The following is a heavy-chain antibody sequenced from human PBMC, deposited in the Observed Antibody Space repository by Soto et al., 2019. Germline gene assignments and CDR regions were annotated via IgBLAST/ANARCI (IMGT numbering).Heavy chain of an antibody. D-gene: IGHD4-4*01. CDR2: ISGSGGST. V-gene: IGHV3-23*01. Sequence: GGSLRLSCAASGFTFSSYAMSWVRQAPGKGLEWVSAISGSGGSTYYADSVKGRFTISRDNSKNTLYLQMNSLRAEDTAVYYCAKVYDRRGGGNYSNYEGYWGQGTLVTVSS. J-gene: IGHJ4*02. CDR1: GFTFSSYA. CDR3: AKVYDRRGGGNYSNYEGY.